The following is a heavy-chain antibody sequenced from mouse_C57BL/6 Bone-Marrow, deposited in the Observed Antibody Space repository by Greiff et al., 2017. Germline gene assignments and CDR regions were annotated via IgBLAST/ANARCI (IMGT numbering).Heavy chain of an antibody. CDR3: TGEYGNGLWFAY. Sequence: VQLQQSGAELVRPGASLTLSCKASGYTFTDYEMHWVKQTPVHDLEWIGAIDPETGGTAYNQKFKGKAILTADKSSSTAYMELRSLSSEDSAVYYCTGEYGNGLWFAYWGQGTLVTVSA. J-gene: IGHJ3*01. CDR1: GYTFTDYE. V-gene: IGHV1-15*01. CDR2: IDPETGGT. D-gene: IGHD2-1*01.